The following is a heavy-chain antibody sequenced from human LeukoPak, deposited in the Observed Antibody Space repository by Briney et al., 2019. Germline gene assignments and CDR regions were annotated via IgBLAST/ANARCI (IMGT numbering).Heavy chain of an antibody. CDR3: ATTQDGYNYDYYYYMDV. D-gene: IGHD5-24*01. Sequence: ASAKVSCKASGYTFTGYYMHWVRQAPGQGLEWMGWINPNSGGTNYAQKFQGRVTMTRDTSISTAYMELSRLRSDDTAVYYCATTQDGYNYDYYYYMDVWGKGTTVTVSS. J-gene: IGHJ6*03. CDR2: INPNSGGT. CDR1: GYTFTGYY. V-gene: IGHV1-2*02.